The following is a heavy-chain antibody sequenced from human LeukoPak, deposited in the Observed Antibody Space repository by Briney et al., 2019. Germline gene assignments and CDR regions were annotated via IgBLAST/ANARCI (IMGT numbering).Heavy chain of an antibody. CDR1: GGTFSSYA. Sequence: ASVKVSCKASGGTFSSYAISWVRQAPGQGLEWMGRIIPIFGTANYAQKFQGRVTITTDESTSTAYMELSSLRSEDTAVYYCARDWGDTAMVQPYDYWGQGTLVTVSS. CDR3: ARDWGDTAMVQPYDY. J-gene: IGHJ4*02. D-gene: IGHD5-18*01. V-gene: IGHV1-69*05. CDR2: IIPIFGTA.